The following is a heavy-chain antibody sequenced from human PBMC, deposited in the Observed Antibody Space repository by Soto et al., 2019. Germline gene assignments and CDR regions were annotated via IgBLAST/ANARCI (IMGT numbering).Heavy chain of an antibody. D-gene: IGHD4-17*01. CDR3: ARGDYGDYVGY. J-gene: IGHJ4*02. V-gene: IGHV1-18*01. CDR2: ISAYNGNT. CDR1: GYTLTSYG. Sequence: QVQLVQSGAEVKKPGASVEVSCKASGYTLTSYGISWVRQAPGQGLEWMGGISAYNGNTNYAQKLRGRVTMTPDTSTSTAYRELRSLRSDDTAVYYCARGDYGDYVGYWGQGTLVTVAS.